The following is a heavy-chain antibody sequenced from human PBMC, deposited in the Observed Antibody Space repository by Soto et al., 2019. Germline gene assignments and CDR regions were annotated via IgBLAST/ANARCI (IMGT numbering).Heavy chain of an antibody. J-gene: IGHJ4*02. Sequence: GGSLRLSCAASGFTFRSYAMSWVRQAPGKGLEWVSSISSSSSYIYYADSVKGRFTISRDNAKNSLYPQMNSLRAEDTAVYYCARDTSSYARFDYWGQGTLVTVSS. V-gene: IGHV3-21*01. D-gene: IGHD2-2*01. CDR2: ISSSSSYI. CDR1: GFTFRSYA. CDR3: ARDTSSYARFDY.